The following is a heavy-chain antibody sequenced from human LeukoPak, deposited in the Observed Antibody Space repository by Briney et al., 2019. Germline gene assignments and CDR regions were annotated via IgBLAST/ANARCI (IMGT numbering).Heavy chain of an antibody. D-gene: IGHD3-16*01. J-gene: IGHJ5*02. V-gene: IGHV4-59*11. Sequence: SETLSLTCTVSGGAISGHYWSWIRQSPGKGLEWIGYIRYTGSTNYNPSLNSRVTMSVDTPHNQFSLRLTSVTAADTAVYYCARLHALGAEEFDPWGQGALVTVSS. CDR3: ARLHALGAEEFDP. CDR1: GGAISGHY. CDR2: IRYTGST.